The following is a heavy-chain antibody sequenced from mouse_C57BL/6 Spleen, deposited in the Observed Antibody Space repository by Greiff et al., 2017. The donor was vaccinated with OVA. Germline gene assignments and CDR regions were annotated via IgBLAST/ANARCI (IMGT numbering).Heavy chain of an antibody. Sequence: DVMLVESGGGLVKPGGSLKLSCAASGFTFSSYAMSWVRQTPEKRLEWVATISDGGSYTYYPDNVKGRFTISRDNAKNNLYLQMSHLKSEDTAMYYCARDYYYGSSYGHFDVWGTGTTVTVSS. CDR2: ISDGGSYT. CDR1: GFTFSSYA. V-gene: IGHV5-4*01. D-gene: IGHD1-1*01. CDR3: ARDYYYGSSYGHFDV. J-gene: IGHJ1*03.